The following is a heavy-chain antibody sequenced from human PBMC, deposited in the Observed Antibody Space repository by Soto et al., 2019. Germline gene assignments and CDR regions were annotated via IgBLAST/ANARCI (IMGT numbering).Heavy chain of an antibody. CDR2: IHYSGST. CDR3: ARFGVFTISGFFNY. V-gene: IGHV4-59*01. Sequence: SETLSLTCTVSGDSISSYSWSWIRQPPGKGLEWIGFIHYSGSTNSNPSLKSRVTMSLDTSKNQFSLNLSSVTAADTAVYYCARFGVFTISGFFNYWGQGTPVTVSS. J-gene: IGHJ4*02. CDR1: GDSISSYS. D-gene: IGHD3-16*01.